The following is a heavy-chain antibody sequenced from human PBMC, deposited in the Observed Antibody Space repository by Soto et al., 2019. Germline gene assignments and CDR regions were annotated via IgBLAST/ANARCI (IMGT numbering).Heavy chain of an antibody. D-gene: IGHD4-17*01. Sequence: GGSLILSCVVSGLTLSNVWMNWVLQAPGKGLEWVGRIKSKTAGGTTDYAAPVKGRFTISRDDSENTLFLHMNSLKTEDTAVYYCSYGDNQYFDYWGQGALVTVSS. CDR1: GLTLSNVW. CDR3: SYGDNQYFDY. V-gene: IGHV3-15*07. J-gene: IGHJ4*02. CDR2: IKSKTAGGTT.